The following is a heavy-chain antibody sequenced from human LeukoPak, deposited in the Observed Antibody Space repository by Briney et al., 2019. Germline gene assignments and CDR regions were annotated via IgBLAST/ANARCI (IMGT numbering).Heavy chain of an antibody. V-gene: IGHV4-38-2*01. J-gene: IGHJ6*04. Sequence: SETLSLTCAVSGYSIRGGYYWAWIRQPPGKGMEWIGTIYHSGSTYYNPSLKSRVTISLDTSKNQFSLKLSSVTAADTAVYYCARVRMTGTLDVWGKGTTVTVSS. CDR2: IYHSGST. CDR3: ARVRMTGTLDV. D-gene: IGHD3-9*01. CDR1: GYSIRGGYY.